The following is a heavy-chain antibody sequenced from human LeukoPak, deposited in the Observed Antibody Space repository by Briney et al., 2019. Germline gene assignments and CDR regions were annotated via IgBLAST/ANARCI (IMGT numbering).Heavy chain of an antibody. CDR1: GFTFSNCG. J-gene: IGHJ4*02. D-gene: IGHD3-10*01. Sequence: GGSLRLSCAASGFTFSNCGMSWVRQAPGKGLEWVSGISGSGSSTYNADSVKGRFTIYRDNSKNTLYLQMNSLRVEDTAIYYCAKVRITMVRGVLTSPFDNWGLGTLVTVSS. CDR3: AKVRITMVRGVLTSPFDN. CDR2: ISGSGSST. V-gene: IGHV3-23*01.